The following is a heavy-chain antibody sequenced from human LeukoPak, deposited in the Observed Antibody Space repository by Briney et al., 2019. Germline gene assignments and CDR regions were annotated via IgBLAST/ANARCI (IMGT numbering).Heavy chain of an antibody. CDR3: AREFSTNWFDP. Sequence: SETLSLTCTVSGDSISSSSWKWIRQPPGKGLEWIGYIYYNGSTNYSPSLKSRVTISVDTSKNQFSLNLNSVTAADTAVYYCAREFSTNWFDPWGQGTLVTVSS. V-gene: IGHV4-59*12. CDR1: GDSISSSS. J-gene: IGHJ5*02. CDR2: IYYNGST.